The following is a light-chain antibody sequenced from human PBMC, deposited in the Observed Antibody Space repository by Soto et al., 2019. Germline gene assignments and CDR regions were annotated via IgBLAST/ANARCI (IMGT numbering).Light chain of an antibody. J-gene: IGKJ2*01. Sequence: DIQMTQSPFSLSASVGDRVTITCRASRSITRYLNWYQQKPGKAPEVLISAASSLQSGVPSRFSGSGSGTDFTLSISSLQLEDSATYYCQQSHSTPYTFGQGTKVDIK. CDR3: QQSHSTPYT. CDR2: AAS. CDR1: RSITRY. V-gene: IGKV1-39*01.